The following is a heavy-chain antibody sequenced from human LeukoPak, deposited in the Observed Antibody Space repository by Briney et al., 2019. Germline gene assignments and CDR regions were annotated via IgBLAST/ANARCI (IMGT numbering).Heavy chain of an antibody. CDR1: GFTFSSYW. Sequence: GGSLRLSCAASGFTFSSYWMTWVRQAPGKGLEWVANIKQDGSEKYYVDSVKGRSTISRDNAKNSLYLQMNSLRAEDTAVYYCASEPTFYSGYVPHYFDYWGQGTLVTVSS. D-gene: IGHD5-12*01. J-gene: IGHJ4*02. V-gene: IGHV3-7*03. CDR3: ASEPTFYSGYVPHYFDY. CDR2: IKQDGSEK.